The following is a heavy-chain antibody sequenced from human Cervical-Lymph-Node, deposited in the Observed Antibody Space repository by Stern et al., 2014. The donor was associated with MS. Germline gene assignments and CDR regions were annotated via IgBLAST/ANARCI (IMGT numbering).Heavy chain of an antibody. CDR1: SVSVRSTSYY. V-gene: IGHV4-39*01. J-gene: IGHJ6*02. CDR3: ASLRVGATRYYYHGMDV. CDR2: ISYSGTT. Sequence: QVQLQESGPGPVKASETLSLTCSVSSVSVRSTSYYWGWVRQPPGKGLEWVASISYSGTTYYNTSLKSRAIISLDPSNNQFSLKMNSVTAADTAVYYCASLRVGATRYYYHGMDVWGQGTSVTVSS. D-gene: IGHD1-26*01.